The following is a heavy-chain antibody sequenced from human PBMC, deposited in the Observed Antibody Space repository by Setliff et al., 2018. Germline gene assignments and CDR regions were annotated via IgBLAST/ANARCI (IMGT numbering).Heavy chain of an antibody. CDR3: ARDAPKVVDKFDL. CDR1: GYTFTKYG. Sequence: ASVQVSCKAFGYTFTKYGIDWVRQAPGQGLEWLGWISPYNGNTDYVYNVRDRITMTTDTSTGTAYMELRSLTSDDSAVYYCARDAPKVVDKFDLWGQGTRVTVSS. D-gene: IGHD3-22*01. J-gene: IGHJ3*01. V-gene: IGHV1-18*01. CDR2: ISPYNGNT.